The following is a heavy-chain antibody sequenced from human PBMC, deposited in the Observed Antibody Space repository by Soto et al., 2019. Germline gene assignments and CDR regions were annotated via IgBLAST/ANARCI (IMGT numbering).Heavy chain of an antibody. D-gene: IGHD6-19*01. CDR2: ISSSSSYI. CDR3: AKDRWPEIAVADLRLYYYYYGMDV. Sequence: EVQLVESGGGLVKPGGSLRLSCAASGFTFSSYSMNWVRQAPGKGLEWVSSISSSSSYIYYADSVKARFTISRDNAKNSLYLQMNSLRTEDTAVYYSAKDRWPEIAVADLRLYYYYYGMDVWGQGTTVTFSS. V-gene: IGHV3-21*01. J-gene: IGHJ6*02. CDR1: GFTFSSYS.